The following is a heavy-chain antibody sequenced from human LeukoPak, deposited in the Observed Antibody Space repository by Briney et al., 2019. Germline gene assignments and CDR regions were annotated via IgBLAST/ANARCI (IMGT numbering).Heavy chain of an antibody. CDR2: IKQDGSEK. V-gene: IGHV3-7*01. Sequence: PGGSLRLSCAASGFTFSNYWMSWVRQAPGKGLEWVANIKQDGSEKYYVDSVKGRFTISRDNAKNSLYLQMNSLRAEDTAVYYCARGRQGYCSGGSCYSGNYYYYMDVWGKGTTVTVSS. D-gene: IGHD2-15*01. CDR3: ARGRQGYCSGGSCYSGNYYYYMDV. CDR1: GFTFSNYW. J-gene: IGHJ6*03.